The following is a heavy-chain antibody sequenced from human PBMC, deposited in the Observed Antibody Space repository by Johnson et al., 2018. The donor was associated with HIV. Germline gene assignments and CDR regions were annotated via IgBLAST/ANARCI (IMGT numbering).Heavy chain of an antibody. CDR2: ISSSGTAI. J-gene: IGHJ3*02. D-gene: IGHD5-18*01. Sequence: QVQLVESGGGLAQPGGSLRLSCAASGFTFSDYYMSWIRQAPGKGLEWISEISSSGTAIYYADSVQGRFPISRDNAKNTLYHQMTSLRSEDTTVYSCARGSGDGDSYGLTPEAFDIWGQGTMVTVSS. CDR3: ARGSGDGDSYGLTPEAFDI. CDR1: GFTFSDYY. V-gene: IGHV3-11*04.